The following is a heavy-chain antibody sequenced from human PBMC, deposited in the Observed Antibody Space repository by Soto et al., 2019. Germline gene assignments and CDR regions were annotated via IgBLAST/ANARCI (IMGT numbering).Heavy chain of an antibody. CDR3: ARHYVDIVATNWNPRYYYGMDV. Sequence: KQRRASVKVSCKASGYTFTSYAMHWVRQAPGQGLEWMGGIIPIFGTANYAQKFQGRVTITADESTSTAYMELSSLRSEDTAVYYCARHYVDIVATNWNPRYYYGMDVWGQGTTVTVSS. CDR1: GYTFTSYA. CDR2: IIPIFGTA. J-gene: IGHJ6*02. D-gene: IGHD5-12*01. V-gene: IGHV1-69*13.